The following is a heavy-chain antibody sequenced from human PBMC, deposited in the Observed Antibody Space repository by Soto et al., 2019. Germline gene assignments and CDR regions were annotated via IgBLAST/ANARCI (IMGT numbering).Heavy chain of an antibody. D-gene: IGHD2-15*01. CDR1: GGSISSGGYY. Sequence: SETLSLTCTVSGGSISSGGYYWSWIRQHPGKGLEWIGYIYYSGSTYYNPSLKSRVTISVDTSKNHFSLKLSSVTAADTAVYYCARDTYCSGGSCYSGFAWFDPWGQGTLVTVSS. J-gene: IGHJ5*02. V-gene: IGHV4-31*03. CDR2: IYYSGST. CDR3: ARDTYCSGGSCYSGFAWFDP.